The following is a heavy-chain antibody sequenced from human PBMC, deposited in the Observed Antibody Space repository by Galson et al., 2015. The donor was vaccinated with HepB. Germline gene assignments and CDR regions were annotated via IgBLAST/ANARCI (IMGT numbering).Heavy chain of an antibody. V-gene: IGHV4-34*01. CDR1: GGSFSGYY. CDR2: INHSGST. J-gene: IGHJ4*02. CDR3: ARTSIAARSLDY. Sequence: SETLSLTCAVYGGSFSGYYWSWIRQPPGKGLEWIGEINHSGSTNYNPSLKSRVTISVDTSKNQFSLKLSSVTAADTAVYYCARTSIAARSLDYWGQGTLVTVSS. D-gene: IGHD6-6*01.